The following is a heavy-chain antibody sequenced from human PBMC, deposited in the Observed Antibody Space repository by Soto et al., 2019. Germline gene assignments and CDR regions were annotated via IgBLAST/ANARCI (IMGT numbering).Heavy chain of an antibody. J-gene: IGHJ5*02. D-gene: IGHD3-16*01. V-gene: IGHV4-59*01. CDR1: GGSISNYY. CDR2: MYYNGNI. Sequence: SETLSLTCNVSGGSISNYYWTWVRQSPEKGLERIGYMYYNGNINYNPSLKSRVTISIDTSKNQFSLTLKAVTAADTAVYYCASGGNWFGPWGQGVLVTVSS. CDR3: ASGGNWFGP.